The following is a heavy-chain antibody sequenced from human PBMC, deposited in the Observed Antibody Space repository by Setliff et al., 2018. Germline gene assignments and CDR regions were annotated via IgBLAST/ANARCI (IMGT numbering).Heavy chain of an antibody. D-gene: IGHD3-22*01. Sequence: PGGSLRLSCAASGFTFSSYSMNWVRQAPGKGLEWVSYISSSSSTIYYADSVKGRFTISRDNAKNSLYLQMNSLRAEDTAVYYCARDPRSYYDSSGYYYEAKLYYYYYMDVWGKGTTVTVSS. CDR1: GFTFSSYS. V-gene: IGHV3-48*01. CDR3: ARDPRSYYDSSGYYYEAKLYYYYYMDV. J-gene: IGHJ6*03. CDR2: ISSSSSTI.